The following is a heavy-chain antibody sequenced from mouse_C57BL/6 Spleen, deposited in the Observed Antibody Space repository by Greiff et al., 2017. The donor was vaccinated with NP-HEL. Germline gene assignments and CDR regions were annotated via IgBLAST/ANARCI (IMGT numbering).Heavy chain of an antibody. CDR2: ISYDGSN. CDR3: ARRGNFAWFAY. CDR1: GYSITSGYY. Sequence: DVQLQESGPGLVKPSQSLSLTCSVTGYSITSGYYWNWIRQFPGNKLEWMGYISYDGSNNYNPSLKNRISITRDTSKNQFFLKLNSVTTEDTATYYCARRGNFAWFAYWGQGTLVTVSA. J-gene: IGHJ3*01. V-gene: IGHV3-6*01. D-gene: IGHD2-1*01.